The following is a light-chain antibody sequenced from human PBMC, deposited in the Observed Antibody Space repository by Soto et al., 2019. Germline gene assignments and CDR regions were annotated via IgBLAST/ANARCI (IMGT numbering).Light chain of an antibody. V-gene: IGKV3-11*01. Sequence: EIVLTQSPATLSLSPGERATLSCRASQSVSTYLAWYQQKAGQAPRLLIFDASNRATGIPGRFSGSGSGTDFTLTIGRLEPEDFAIYYCQQRYTWPPTFGQGTRLEIK. J-gene: IGKJ5*01. CDR1: QSVSTY. CDR3: QQRYTWPPT. CDR2: DAS.